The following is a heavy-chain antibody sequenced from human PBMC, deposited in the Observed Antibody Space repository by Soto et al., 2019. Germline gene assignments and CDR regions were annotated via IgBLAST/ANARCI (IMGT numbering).Heavy chain of an antibody. D-gene: IGHD2-8*02. V-gene: IGHV1-69*04. J-gene: IGHJ4*03. CDR2: IIPILGIA. CDR3: ARSDFTAADFDY. Sequence: ASLKVSCKASGYTFTSYGISWVRQAPGQGLEWMGRIIPILGIANYAQKFQGRVTITADKSTSTAYMELSSLRSEDTAVYYCARSDFTAADFDYWGQGTTVTVSS. CDR1: GYTFTSYG.